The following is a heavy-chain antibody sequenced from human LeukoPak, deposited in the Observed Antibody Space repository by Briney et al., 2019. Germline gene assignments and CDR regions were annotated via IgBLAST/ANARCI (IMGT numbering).Heavy chain of an antibody. CDR2: ISAYNGNT. V-gene: IGHV1-18*01. J-gene: IGHJ6*02. CDR1: GYTFTSYG. D-gene: IGHD2-21*01. Sequence: WASVKVSCKASGYTFTSYGISWVRQAPGQGLEWMGWISAYNGNTNYAQKLQGRVTMTRNTSISTAYMELSSLRSEDTAVYYCARAPLVRPRWAYGMDVWGQGTTVTVSS. CDR3: ARAPLVRPRWAYGMDV.